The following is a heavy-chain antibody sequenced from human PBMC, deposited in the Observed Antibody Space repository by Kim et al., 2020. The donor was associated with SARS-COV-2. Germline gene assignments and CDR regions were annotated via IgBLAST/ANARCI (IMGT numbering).Heavy chain of an antibody. CDR1: GLSFNNFG. D-gene: IGHD3-16*01. CDR3: AKDRSLFMITFGGESGGLDV. CDR2: ISYEGSKK. Sequence: GGSLRLSCAAFGLSFNNFGMHWVRKAPGKGLEWVAVISYEGSKKYYADSLKGRFTISRASSKNTLYLQMKRLRAEDTAVYYCAKDRSLFMITFGGESGGLDVWGRGTTVTVSS. V-gene: IGHV3-30*18. J-gene: IGHJ6*02.